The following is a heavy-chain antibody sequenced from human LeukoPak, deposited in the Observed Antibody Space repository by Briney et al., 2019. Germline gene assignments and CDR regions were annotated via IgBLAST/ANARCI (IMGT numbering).Heavy chain of an antibody. Sequence: PSETLSLTCAVYGGSFSGYYWSWIRQPPGKGLEWTGEINHSGSTNYNPSLKSRVTISVDTSKNQFSLKLSSVTAADTAVYYCARTWYSSGRRPYDYWGQGTLVTVSS. CDR3: ARTWYSSGRRPYDY. CDR1: GGSFSGYY. J-gene: IGHJ4*02. V-gene: IGHV4-34*01. CDR2: INHSGST. D-gene: IGHD6-19*01.